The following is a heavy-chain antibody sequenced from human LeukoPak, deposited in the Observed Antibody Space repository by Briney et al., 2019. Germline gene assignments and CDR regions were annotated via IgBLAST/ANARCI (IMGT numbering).Heavy chain of an antibody. V-gene: IGHV3-23*01. D-gene: IGHD3-22*01. CDR2: MSGSGGTT. Sequence: GGSLRLPCEVSGFTFSSYAMIWVRQAPGKGLEWGSAMSGSGGTTLYADSLKCLFTISRDNSKNKMYLKMNSLRVEDTAVYYCAKDYYYDSSPPVSFDYWGQGTLVTVFS. CDR1: GFTFSSYA. CDR3: AKDYYYDSSPPVSFDY. J-gene: IGHJ4*02.